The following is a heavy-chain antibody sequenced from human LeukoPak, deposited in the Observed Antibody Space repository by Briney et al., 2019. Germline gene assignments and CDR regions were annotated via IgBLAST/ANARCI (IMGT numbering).Heavy chain of an antibody. Sequence: SETLSLTCTVSGGSISSGIYYWSWIRQPAGKGLEWIGRIYTSGSTNYNPPLKSRVTISVDTSKNQFSLKLSSVTAADTAVYYCARAHDSSGYYYSYFDYWGQGTLVTVSS. D-gene: IGHD3-22*01. CDR3: ARAHDSSGYYYSYFDY. J-gene: IGHJ4*02. CDR2: IYTSGST. CDR1: GGSISSGIYY. V-gene: IGHV4-61*02.